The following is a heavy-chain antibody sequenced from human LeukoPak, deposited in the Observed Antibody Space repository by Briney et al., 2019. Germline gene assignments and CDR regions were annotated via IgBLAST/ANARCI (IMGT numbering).Heavy chain of an antibody. D-gene: IGHD3-3*01. J-gene: IGHJ4*02. V-gene: IGHV3-23*01. CDR1: GFTFSSYA. CDR3: AKDPTGSYYDFWSGSG. CDR2: ISGSGGST. Sequence: GGSLRLSCAASGFTFSSYAMSWDRQAPGKALEWVSAISGSGGSTYYADSVKGRFTISRDNSKNTLYLQMNSLRAEDTAVYYCAKDPTGSYYDFWSGSGWGQGTLVTVSS.